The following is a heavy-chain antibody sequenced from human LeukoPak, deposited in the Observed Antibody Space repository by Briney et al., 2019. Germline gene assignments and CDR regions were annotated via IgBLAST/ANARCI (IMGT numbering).Heavy chain of an antibody. CDR2: ITNDGTT. Sequence: PGGSLRLSCAASGFTFSSASMHWVRQGPGTGLVWVSRITNDGTTTYADSVKGRFTISRDNAKNTLYLQMNSLRVEDTAVYYCVRDRVGPDYWGQGTLVTVSS. D-gene: IGHD1-26*01. CDR3: VRDRVGPDY. V-gene: IGHV3-74*03. J-gene: IGHJ4*02. CDR1: GFTFSSAS.